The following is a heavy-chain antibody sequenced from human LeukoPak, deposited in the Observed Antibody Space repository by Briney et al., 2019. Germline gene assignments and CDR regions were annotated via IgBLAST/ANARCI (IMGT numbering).Heavy chain of an antibody. J-gene: IGHJ4*02. D-gene: IGHD2-21*02. CDR2: ISQSGTYT. Sequence: GGSLRLSCAASRFTFSDYYMNWIRQAPGKGLEWVSYISQSGTYTNYADPVKGRFTISRDNAKNSLYLQVNSLRDEDTAVYYCATEAVVTGIPFDSWGQGTLVTVSS. V-gene: IGHV3-11*06. CDR1: RFTFSDYY. CDR3: ATEAVVTGIPFDS.